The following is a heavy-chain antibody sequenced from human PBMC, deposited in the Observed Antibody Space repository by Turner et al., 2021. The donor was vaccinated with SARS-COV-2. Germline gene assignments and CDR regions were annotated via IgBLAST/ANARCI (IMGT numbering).Heavy chain of an antibody. V-gene: IGHV3-64D*06. CDR3: VKDWVPVGVTRSNWLDP. D-gene: IGHD1-26*01. CDR1: GFTFSSYA. CDR2: ISSNGGST. J-gene: IGHJ5*02. Sequence: EVQLVDSGGGFVPPWGSLRLSFSASGFTFSSYAMHWVRQAPGKGLEYVLAISSNGGSTYYADYVKGRFTISRDNSKNTLYLQMSSLRAEDTAVYYCVKDWVPVGVTRSNWLDPWGQGTLVTVSS.